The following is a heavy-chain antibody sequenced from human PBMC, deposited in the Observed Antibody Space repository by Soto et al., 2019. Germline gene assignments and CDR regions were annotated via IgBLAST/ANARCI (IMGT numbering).Heavy chain of an antibody. CDR3: ARRYGGGFDY. V-gene: IGHV4-59*08. D-gene: IGHD3-10*01. CDR2: IYSSGST. Sequence: QVQLLESGPGLVKPSETLSLTCTVSGGSISSYYWSWIRQPPGKGLEWIGYIYSSGSTNYNPSLKSRVTISVDTSKNQCSRKLSSVTAADTAVYYCARRYGGGFDYWGQGTLVTVSS. J-gene: IGHJ4*02. CDR1: GGSISSYY.